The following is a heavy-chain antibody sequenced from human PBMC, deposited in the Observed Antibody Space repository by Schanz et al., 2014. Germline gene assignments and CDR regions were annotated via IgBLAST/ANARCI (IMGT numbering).Heavy chain of an antibody. Sequence: EVQLVESGGGLVQPGGSLRLSCAASGFTFSTYWMHWVRQAPGKGLVWVSAITDSGGSTYYADSVKGRFTISRDNSKNTLYLLLNSLRAEDTAVYYCARDGDFDYWGQGTLVTVSS. J-gene: IGHJ4*02. CDR2: ITDSGGST. V-gene: IGHV3-23*04. CDR1: GFTFSTYW. CDR3: ARDGDFDY.